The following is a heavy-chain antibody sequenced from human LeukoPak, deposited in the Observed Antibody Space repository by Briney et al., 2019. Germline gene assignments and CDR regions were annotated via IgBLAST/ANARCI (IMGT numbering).Heavy chain of an antibody. J-gene: IGHJ4*02. CDR3: ARNGGGLDY. CDR2: IGNRNSAT. D-gene: IGHD2-21*01. V-gene: IGHV3-48*04. CDR1: GFDFSYYG. Sequence: GGSLRLSCAASGFDFSYYGFLWARQAPGKGLEWLSYIGNRNSATYYSDSVKGRFNISRDNAKNSLYLQINSLRAEDTAVYYCARNGGGLDYWGQGTLVTVSS.